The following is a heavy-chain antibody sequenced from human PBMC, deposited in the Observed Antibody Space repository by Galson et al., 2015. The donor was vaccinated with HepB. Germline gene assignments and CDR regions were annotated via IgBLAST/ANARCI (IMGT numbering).Heavy chain of an antibody. D-gene: IGHD4-11*01. CDR1: GFTFSSYG. CDR2: ISYDGSNK. Sequence: SLRLSCAASGFTFSSYGMHWVRQAPGKGLEWVAVISYDGSNKYYADSVKGRFTISRDNSKNTLYLQMNSLRAEDTAVYYCAKIADYPFDYWGQGTLVTVSS. CDR3: AKIADYPFDY. J-gene: IGHJ4*02. V-gene: IGHV3-30*18.